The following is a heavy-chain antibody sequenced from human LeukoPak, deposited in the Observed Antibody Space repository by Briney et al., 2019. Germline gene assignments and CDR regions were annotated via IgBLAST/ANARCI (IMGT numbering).Heavy chain of an antibody. CDR2: INPSGGST. CDR3: PSSEVRGY. CDR1: GYTFTSYY. V-gene: IGHV1-46*01. J-gene: IGHJ4*02. Sequence: EASVKVSCKASGYTFTSYYLHWVRQAPGQGLEWMGIINPSGGSTSYAQKFQGRVTMTRDTSTSTVYMALSGLRADDTAVCYCPSSEVRGYWGQGTLVTVSS.